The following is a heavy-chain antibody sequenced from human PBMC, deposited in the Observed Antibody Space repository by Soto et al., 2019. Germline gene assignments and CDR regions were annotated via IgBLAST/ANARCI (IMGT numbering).Heavy chain of an antibody. CDR1: GGTFSSYT. CDR2: IIPILGIA. V-gene: IGHV1-69*02. D-gene: IGHD5-12*01. Sequence: QVQLVQSGAEVKKPGSSVKVSCKASGGTFSSYTISWVRQAPGQGLEWMGRIIPILGIANYAQKFQGRVTITADKSTSTAYMELSSLRSEDTAVYCCARVSSGATFSFDYWGQGTLVTVSS. J-gene: IGHJ4*02. CDR3: ARVSSGATFSFDY.